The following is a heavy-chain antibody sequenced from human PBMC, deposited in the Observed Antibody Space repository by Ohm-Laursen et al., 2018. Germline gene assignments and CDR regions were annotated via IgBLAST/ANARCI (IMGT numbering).Heavy chain of an antibody. J-gene: IGHJ3*01. V-gene: IGHV3-74*01. Sequence: SLRLSCAASGFTFSNYWMHWVRQGPGKGLVWLSGIKGDGGKINYADSVKGRFTISRDSAKNTLYLQMNSVRVEDTAVYYCLSGSGYSSTWGQGTMVTVSS. CDR3: LSGSGYSST. CDR2: IKGDGGKI. CDR1: GFTFSNYW. D-gene: IGHD3-22*01.